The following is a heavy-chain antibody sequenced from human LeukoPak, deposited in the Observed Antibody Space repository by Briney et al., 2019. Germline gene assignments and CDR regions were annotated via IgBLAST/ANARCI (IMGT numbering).Heavy chain of an antibody. V-gene: IGHV5-10-1*01. Sequence: GESLKISCKGSGYSFTSYWISWVRQMPGKGLEWMGRIDPSDSYTNYSPSFQGRVTISADKSISTAYLQWSSLKASDTAMYYCARSASSSYDILTGYPARILGYWGQGTLVTVSS. D-gene: IGHD3-9*01. J-gene: IGHJ4*02. CDR2: IDPSDSYT. CDR3: ARSASSSYDILTGYPARILGY. CDR1: GYSFTSYW.